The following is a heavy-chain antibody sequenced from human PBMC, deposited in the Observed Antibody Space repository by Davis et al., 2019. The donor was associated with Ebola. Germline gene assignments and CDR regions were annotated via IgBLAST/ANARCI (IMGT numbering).Heavy chain of an antibody. V-gene: IGHV4-30-2*01. CDR2: IYHSGST. CDR1: GGSISSGGYS. CDR3: ARPHTLGYCSGGSCYTWFDP. D-gene: IGHD2-15*01. Sequence: SETLSLTCAVSGGSISSGGYSWSWIRQPPGKGLEWIGYIYHSGSTYYNPSLKSRVTISVDRSKNQFSLKLSSVTAADTAVYYCARPHTLGYCSGGSCYTWFDPWGQGTLVTVSS. J-gene: IGHJ5*02.